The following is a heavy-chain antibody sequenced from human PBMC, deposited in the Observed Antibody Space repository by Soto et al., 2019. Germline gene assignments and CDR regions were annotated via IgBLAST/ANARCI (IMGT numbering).Heavy chain of an antibody. CDR2: IKSKTDGGTT. CDR1: GFTFSNAW. V-gene: IGHV3-15*01. D-gene: IGHD3-9*01. J-gene: IGHJ6*01. CDR3: XTLRYFDWLGYYYGMDV. Sequence: GASLRLSCAASGFTFSNAWMSWVRQAPGKGLEWVGRIKSKTDGGTTDYAAPVKGRFTISRDDSKNTLYLQMDSLKTEDTAVYYCXTLRYFDWLGYYYGMDVWGQGTTVTVSS.